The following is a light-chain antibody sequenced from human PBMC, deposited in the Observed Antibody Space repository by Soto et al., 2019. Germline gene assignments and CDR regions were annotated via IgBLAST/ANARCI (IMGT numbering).Light chain of an antibody. CDR3: QQYDNWPPYT. Sequence: EIVMTQSPATLSVSPGERATLSCRASQSVSSNLAWFQQKPGQVPRLLIYGASTRATGIPARFSGSGSGTEVTLTISSLQSEDFAVYYGQQYDNWPPYTFGKGTKLEIK. J-gene: IGKJ2*01. V-gene: IGKV3-15*01. CDR2: GAS. CDR1: QSVSSN.